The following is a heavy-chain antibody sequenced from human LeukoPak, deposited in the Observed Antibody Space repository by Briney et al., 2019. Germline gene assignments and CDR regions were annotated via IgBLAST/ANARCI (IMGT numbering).Heavy chain of an antibody. Sequence: SETLTLTCTVSGGSISSYYWSWIRQPAAKGLEWIGRIYGSGTTTYNPSFKSRVTMSLDTSNNQLSLKLTSVTAADTAVYYCARVSPIPAAGSSYYFAMDVWGQGTTVTVSS. J-gene: IGHJ6*02. V-gene: IGHV4-4*07. CDR3: ARVSPIPAAGSSYYFAMDV. D-gene: IGHD6-13*01. CDR2: IYGSGTT. CDR1: GGSISSYY.